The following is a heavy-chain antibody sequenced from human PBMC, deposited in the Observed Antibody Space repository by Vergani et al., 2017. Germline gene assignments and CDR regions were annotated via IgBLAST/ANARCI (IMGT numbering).Heavy chain of an antibody. V-gene: IGHV3-30-3*01. CDR3: ASDVLLWFGEVTHAFDI. D-gene: IGHD3-10*01. J-gene: IGHJ3*02. CDR2: ISYDGSNK. CDR1: GFTFSSYA. Sequence: QVQLVESGGGVVQPGRSLRLSCAASGFTFSSYAMHWVRQAPGKGLEWVAVISYDGSNKYYADSVKGRSTISRDNSKNTLYLQMNSLRAEDTAVYYCASDVLLWFGEVTHAFDIWGQGTMVTVSS.